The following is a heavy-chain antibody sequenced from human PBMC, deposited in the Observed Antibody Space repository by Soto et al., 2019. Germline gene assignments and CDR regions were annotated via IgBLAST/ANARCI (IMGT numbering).Heavy chain of an antibody. CDR1: GGSISSYY. CDR3: ARDRRAGRNYYYYGMDV. J-gene: IGHJ6*02. V-gene: IGHV4-59*01. CDR2: IYYSGST. Sequence: SETLSLTCTVSGGSISSYYWSWIRQPPGKGLEWIGYIYYSGSTNYNPSLKSRVTISVDTSKNQFSLKLSSVTAADTAVYYCARDRRAGRNYYYYGMDVWGQGTTGTVS.